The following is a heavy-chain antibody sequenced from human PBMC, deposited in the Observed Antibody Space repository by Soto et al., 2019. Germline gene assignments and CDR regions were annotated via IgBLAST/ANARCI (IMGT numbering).Heavy chain of an antibody. CDR3: ARDPHKEVGIQLWSGYYYYGMDV. V-gene: IGHV3-30-3*01. D-gene: IGHD5-18*01. CDR1: GFTFSSYA. Sequence: GGSLRLSCAASGFTFSSYAMHWVRQAPGKGLEWVAVISYDGSNKYYADSVKGRFTISRDNSKNTLYLQMNSLRAEDTAVYYCARDPHKEVGIQLWSGYYYYGMDVWGQGTTVTVSS. CDR2: ISYDGSNK. J-gene: IGHJ6*02.